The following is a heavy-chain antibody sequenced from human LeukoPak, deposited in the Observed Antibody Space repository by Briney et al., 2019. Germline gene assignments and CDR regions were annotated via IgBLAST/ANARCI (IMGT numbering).Heavy chain of an antibody. CDR3: AREGAGIQLWWWLKNGYYFDY. Sequence: ASVKVSCKASGYTFTGYYMHWVRQAPGQGLEWMGWINPNSGGTNYAQKFQGRVTMTRDTSISTAYMELSRLRSDDTAVYYCAREGAGIQLWWWLKNGYYFDYWGQGTLVTVSS. CDR2: INPNSGGT. V-gene: IGHV1-2*02. J-gene: IGHJ4*02. CDR1: GYTFTGYY. D-gene: IGHD5-18*01.